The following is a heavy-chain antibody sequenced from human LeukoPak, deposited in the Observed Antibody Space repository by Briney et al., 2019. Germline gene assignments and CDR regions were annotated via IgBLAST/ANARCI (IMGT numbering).Heavy chain of an antibody. CDR2: ISDSGST. D-gene: IGHD3-3*01. V-gene: IGHV4-59*11. CDR1: GASMNGHY. CDR3: ARVFRGAVTSNWFDP. J-gene: IGHJ5*02. Sequence: SETLSLTCSVSGASMNGHYWTCIPLSPGKGLEWIGYISDSGSTSYNPSLRSRVIMALEASKTEFSLRLNSVTVADTAVYYCARVFRGAVTSNWFDPWGQGTLVTVSS.